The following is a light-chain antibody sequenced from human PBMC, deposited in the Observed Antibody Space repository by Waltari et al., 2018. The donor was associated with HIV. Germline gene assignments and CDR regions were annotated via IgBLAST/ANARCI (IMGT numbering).Light chain of an antibody. V-gene: IGLV3-21*04. Sequence: SYVLTQPPSVSVAPGQTARLTCGGNNIDSKGVHWYQQKPGQAPGLVIYYDGHRPAGSPERFSCSKSGNTVTLTISRVEAGDEADYYCQLWDGTGDHPGVFGTGTQVTVL. J-gene: IGLJ1*01. CDR3: QLWDGTGDHPGV. CDR2: YDG. CDR1: NIDSKG.